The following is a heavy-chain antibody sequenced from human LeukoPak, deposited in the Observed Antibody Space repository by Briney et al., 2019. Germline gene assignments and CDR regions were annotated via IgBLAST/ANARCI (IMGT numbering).Heavy chain of an antibody. D-gene: IGHD4-11*01. Sequence: SETLSLTRTVSGGSISSGDYYGSWIRQPPGKGLEWIGYIYYSGSTYYNPSLKSRVTISVDTSKNQFSLKLSSVTAADTAVYYCARYHYYSNWFDPWGQGTLVTVSS. J-gene: IGHJ5*02. V-gene: IGHV4-30-4*01. CDR3: ARYHYYSNWFDP. CDR1: GGSISSGDYY. CDR2: IYYSGST.